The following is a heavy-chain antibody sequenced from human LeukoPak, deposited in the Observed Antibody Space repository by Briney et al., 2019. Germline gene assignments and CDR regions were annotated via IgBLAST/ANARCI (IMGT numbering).Heavy chain of an antibody. CDR1: GLTFSIYA. CDR2: TCSSGAST. V-gene: IGHV3-23*01. D-gene: IGHD2-15*01. CDR3: ARRLGYCSDGSCYFVY. Sequence: YPGGSLRLSCAASGLTFSIYAMSWDPRASGWGLGWLSATCSSGASTYYVASVKGPFSISRNCSKNTLHLQMNSLSTEDVAVYYCARRLGYCSDGSCYFVYWGERTPGTVSS. J-gene: IGHJ4*02.